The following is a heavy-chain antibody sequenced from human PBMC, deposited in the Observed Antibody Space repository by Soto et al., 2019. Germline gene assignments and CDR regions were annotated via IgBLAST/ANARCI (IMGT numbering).Heavy chain of an antibody. Sequence: GGSLRLSCAASGFTFSSYGMHWVRQAPGKGLEWVAVIWYDGSNKYYADSVKGRFTISRDNSKNTLYLQMNSLRAEDTAVYYCARDPLQYCTNGVCYLFDYWGQGTLVTAPQ. CDR2: IWYDGSNK. D-gene: IGHD2-8*01. CDR1: GFTFSSYG. V-gene: IGHV3-33*01. J-gene: IGHJ4*02. CDR3: ARDPLQYCTNGVCYLFDY.